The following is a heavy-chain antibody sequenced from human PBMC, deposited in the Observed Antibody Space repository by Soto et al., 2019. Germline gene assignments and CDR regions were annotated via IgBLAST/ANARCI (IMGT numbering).Heavy chain of an antibody. V-gene: IGHV4-4*02. Sequence: SETLSLTCAVSGGSISSSNWWSWVRQPPGKGLEWIGEIYHSGSTNYNPSLKSRVTISVDTSKTQFSLNLRSVTAADTAVYYCARDLAAVPRAFDYWGRGTLVTVSS. CDR1: GGSISSSNW. CDR3: ARDLAAVPRAFDY. CDR2: IYHSGST. J-gene: IGHJ4*02. D-gene: IGHD6-13*01.